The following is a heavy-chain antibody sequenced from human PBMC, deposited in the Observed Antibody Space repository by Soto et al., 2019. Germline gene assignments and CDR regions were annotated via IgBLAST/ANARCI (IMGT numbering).Heavy chain of an antibody. CDR2: VSYDGRNK. J-gene: IGHJ4*02. V-gene: IGHV3-30*18. CDR1: VSTFSSYG. CDR3: AKQGDYDGLFKY. Sequence: PVGSLRLSCASSVSTFSSYGMHCVRQAPVKGLEWVAVVSYDGRNKYYGDSVKGRFTISRDNSKNTLYLQMDSLRAEDTAVYYCAKQGDYDGLFKYWGQGTLVTVSS. D-gene: IGHD4-17*01.